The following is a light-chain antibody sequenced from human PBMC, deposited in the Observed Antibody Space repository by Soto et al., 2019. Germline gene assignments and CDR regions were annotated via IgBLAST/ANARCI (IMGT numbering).Light chain of an antibody. CDR3: QQYNSYSPT. CDR1: QGISSW. J-gene: IGKJ1*01. Sequence: IQMTQSPFSVSASVGDRVTITCRASQGISSWLAWYQQKPGKAPKLLIFAASTLVRGVPSRFSGRGSGTEFTLTISSLQPDDFATYYCQQYNSYSPTFGQGTKVDIK. CDR2: AAS. V-gene: IGKV1-5*01.